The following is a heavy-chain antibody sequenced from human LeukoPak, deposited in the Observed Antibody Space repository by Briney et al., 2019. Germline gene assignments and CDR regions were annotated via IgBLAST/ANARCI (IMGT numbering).Heavy chain of an antibody. CDR1: GYTLTELS. D-gene: IGHD6-13*01. CDR2: FDPEDGET. V-gene: IGHV1-24*01. CDR3: ATDRAPAGGSSWYYDY. J-gene: IGHJ4*02. Sequence: EASVKVSCKVSGYTLTELSMHWVRQAPGKGLEWMGGFDPEDGETIYAQKFQGRVTMTEDTSTDTAYMELSSLRSEDTAVYYCATDRAPAGGSSWYYDYWGQGTLVTVSS.